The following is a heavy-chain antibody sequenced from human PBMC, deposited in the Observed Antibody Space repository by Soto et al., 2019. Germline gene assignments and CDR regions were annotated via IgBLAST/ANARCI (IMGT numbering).Heavy chain of an antibody. CDR2: IIGSGGST. CDR1: GFTFSSYA. V-gene: IGHV3-23*01. J-gene: IGHJ4*01. Sequence: GGSLRLSCAASGFTFSSYAMSWVRQAPGKGLEWVSAIIGSGGSTYYADSVKGRFTTSRDNAQNSMYLQMNSLRVEDTAVYYCARDRGGDFPLDYWGHGTLVTVSS. D-gene: IGHD3-16*01. CDR3: ARDRGGDFPLDY.